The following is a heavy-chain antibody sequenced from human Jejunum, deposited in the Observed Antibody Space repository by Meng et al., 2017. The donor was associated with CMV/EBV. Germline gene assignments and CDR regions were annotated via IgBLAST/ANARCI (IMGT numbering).Heavy chain of an antibody. CDR1: GGSMSSGNYY. Sequence: VRLKESGPGLVEPSQTLSLTCTVPGGSMSSGNYYWSWIRQPPGKGLEWIGYIHSSGSTYYNPSLRSRLTISVDTSKNQFPLKLSSVTAADTAVYYCARASYGSGSPLGESWFDPWGQGTLVTVSS. D-gene: IGHD3-10*01. J-gene: IGHJ5*02. V-gene: IGHV4-30-4*01. CDR3: ARASYGSGSPLGESWFDP. CDR2: IHSSGST.